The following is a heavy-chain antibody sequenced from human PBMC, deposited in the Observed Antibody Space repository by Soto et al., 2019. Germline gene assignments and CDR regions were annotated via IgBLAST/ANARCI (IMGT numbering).Heavy chain of an antibody. CDR1: GFTFDDYA. V-gene: IGHV3-9*01. CDR3: AKEISSPYYYYGMDV. CDR2: ISWNSGSI. D-gene: IGHD3-3*02. J-gene: IGHJ6*02. Sequence: EVQLVESGGGLVQPGRSLRLSCAASGFTFDDYAMHWVRQAPGKGLEWVSGISWNSGSIGYADSVKGRFTISRDNAKNSLYLQMNSLRAEDTALYYCAKEISSPYYYYGMDVWDQGTTVTVSS.